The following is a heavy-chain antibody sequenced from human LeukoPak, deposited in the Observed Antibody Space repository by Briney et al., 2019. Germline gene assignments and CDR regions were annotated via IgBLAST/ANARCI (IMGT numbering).Heavy chain of an antibody. Sequence: GGSLRLSCAASGFTFSSHGIHWVRQAPGKGLEWVAVIWYDGSNKYYADSVRGRFTISRDNSKNTLYLQMNSLRAEDTAVYYCARWVVTAADIDYWGQGTLVTVSS. J-gene: IGHJ4*02. CDR1: GFTFSSHG. CDR3: ARWVVTAADIDY. V-gene: IGHV3-33*01. D-gene: IGHD2-15*01. CDR2: IWYDGSNK.